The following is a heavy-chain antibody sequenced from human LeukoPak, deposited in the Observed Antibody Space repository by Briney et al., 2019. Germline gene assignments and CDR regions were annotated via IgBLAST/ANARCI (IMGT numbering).Heavy chain of an antibody. J-gene: IGHJ4*02. V-gene: IGHV3-30*04. CDR3: RDPFDY. Sequence: GGSLRLSCVASGFTFSSYAMHWVRQAPGKGLEWVTVISYDGSNKYYADSVKGRFTISRDISKNTLYLQMNSLRAEDTAMYYCRDPFDYWGQGTLVTVSS. CDR1: GFTFSSYA. CDR2: ISYDGSNK. D-gene: IGHD2/OR15-2a*01.